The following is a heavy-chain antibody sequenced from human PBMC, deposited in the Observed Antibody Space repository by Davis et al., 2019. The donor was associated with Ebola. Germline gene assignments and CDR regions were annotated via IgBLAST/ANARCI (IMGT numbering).Heavy chain of an antibody. V-gene: IGHV1-18*01. CDR1: GYTFTSYG. Sequence: AASVKVSCKASGYTFTSYGISWVRQAPGQGLEWMGWISAYNGNTSYAQKFQGRVTMTRDTSTSTVYMELSSLRSEDTAVYYCAREGGITMVQSLDYWGQGTLVTVSS. CDR3: AREGGITMVQSLDY. CDR2: ISAYNGNT. J-gene: IGHJ4*02. D-gene: IGHD3-10*01.